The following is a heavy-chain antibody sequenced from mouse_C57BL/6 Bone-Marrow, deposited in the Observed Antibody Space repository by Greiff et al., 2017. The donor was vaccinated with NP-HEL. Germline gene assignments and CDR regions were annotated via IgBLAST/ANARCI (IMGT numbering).Heavy chain of an antibody. CDR2: IYPGSGNT. J-gene: IGHJ2*01. V-gene: IGHV1-66*01. Sequence: VKLMESGPELVKPGASVKISCKASGYSFTSYYIHWVKQRPGQGLEWIGWIYPGSGNTKYNEKFKGKATLTADTSSSTAYMQLSSLTSEDSAVYYCARPIYDGYFFDYWGQGTTLTVSS. CDR3: ARPIYDGYFFDY. D-gene: IGHD2-3*01. CDR1: GYSFTSYY.